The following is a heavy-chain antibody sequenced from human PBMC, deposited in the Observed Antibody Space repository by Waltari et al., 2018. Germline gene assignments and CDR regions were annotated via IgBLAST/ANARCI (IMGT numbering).Heavy chain of an antibody. CDR1: GYHISSGYY. CDR2: ISHSGST. V-gene: IGHV4-38-2*02. Sequence: QVQLQESGPGLVKPSETLSLPCAVSGYHISSGYYLGLIRHAPGEGLEWIGSISHSGSTYYNPSLKSRFTISVDTSKNQFSLKLSSVTAADTAVYYCARDPPDYDILAGHGMSFDYWGQGTLVTVSS. D-gene: IGHD3-9*01. CDR3: ARDPPDYDILAGHGMSFDY. J-gene: IGHJ4*02.